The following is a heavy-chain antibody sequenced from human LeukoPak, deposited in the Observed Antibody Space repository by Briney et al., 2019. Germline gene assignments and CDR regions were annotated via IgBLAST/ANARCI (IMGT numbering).Heavy chain of an antibody. CDR1: GFTFSSYG. CDR3: AKDLMYCSGGSCYKTDY. Sequence: GGSLRLSRAASGFTFSSYGMHWVRQAPGKGLEWVAFIRYDGSNKYYEDSVKGRFTISRDNSKNTLYLQMNSLRAEDTAVYYCAKDLMYCSGGSCYKTDYWGQGTLVTVSS. D-gene: IGHD2-15*01. CDR2: IRYDGSNK. V-gene: IGHV3-30*02. J-gene: IGHJ4*02.